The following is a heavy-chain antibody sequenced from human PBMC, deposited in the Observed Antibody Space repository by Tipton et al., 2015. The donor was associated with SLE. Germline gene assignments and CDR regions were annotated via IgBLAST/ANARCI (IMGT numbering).Heavy chain of an antibody. V-gene: IGHV4-31*03. D-gene: IGHD3-22*01. CDR2: TYFSGST. CDR3: ARGGKYYDTGRFFDY. J-gene: IGHJ4*02. CDR1: GDSISSGGYY. Sequence: TLSLTCTVSGDSISSGGYYWSWIRQHPGKGLEWIGYTYFSGSTYYHPSLKSRVIIPIDTSKNQFSLKLSSVTAADTAVYYCARGGKYYDTGRFFDYWGQGTLVTVSS.